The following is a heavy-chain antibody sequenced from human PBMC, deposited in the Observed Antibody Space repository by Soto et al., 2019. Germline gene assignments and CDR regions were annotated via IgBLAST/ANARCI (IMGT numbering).Heavy chain of an antibody. V-gene: IGHV1-24*01. D-gene: IGHD3-3*01. Sequence: ASVKVSCKVSGYTLTELSMHWVRQAPGKGLEWMGGFDPEDGETIYAQKFQGRVTMTEDTSTDTAYMELSSLRSEDTAVYYCATRITIFCLVSRFDYWGQGTLVIVS. CDR3: ATRITIFCLVSRFDY. J-gene: IGHJ4*02. CDR2: FDPEDGET. CDR1: GYTLTELS.